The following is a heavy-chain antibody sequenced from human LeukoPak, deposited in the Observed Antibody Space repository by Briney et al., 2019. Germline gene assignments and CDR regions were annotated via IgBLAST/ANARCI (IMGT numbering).Heavy chain of an antibody. Sequence: GGSLRLSCAASGFTFSSYWMSWVRQAPGKGLEWVANIKQDGSEKYYVDSVKGRFTISRDNAKNSLYLQMNSLTAEDTAVYYCARDYDYYDSSGYLTHFDYWGQGTLVTVSS. J-gene: IGHJ4*02. V-gene: IGHV3-7*01. CDR3: ARDYDYYDSSGYLTHFDY. CDR1: GFTFSSYW. D-gene: IGHD3-22*01. CDR2: IKQDGSEK.